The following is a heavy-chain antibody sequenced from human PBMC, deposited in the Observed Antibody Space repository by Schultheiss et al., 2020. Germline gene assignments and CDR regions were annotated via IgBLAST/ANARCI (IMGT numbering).Heavy chain of an antibody. Sequence: GESLKISCAASGFTFSSYGMHWVRQAPGKGLEWVAVIWYDGSNKYYADSVKGRFTISRDNSKNTLYLQMNSLKASDTAMYYCARCPGYDFWSGYYDYYYYGMDVWGQGTTVTGSS. V-gene: IGHV3-33*01. CDR2: IWYDGSNK. CDR3: ARCPGYDFWSGYYDYYYYGMDV. CDR1: GFTFSSYG. D-gene: IGHD3-3*01. J-gene: IGHJ6*02.